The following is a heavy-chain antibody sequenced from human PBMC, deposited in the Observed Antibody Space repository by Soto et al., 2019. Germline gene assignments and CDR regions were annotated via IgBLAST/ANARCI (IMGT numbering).Heavy chain of an antibody. CDR3: AKENRDDDSGWYSSTDWFDP. CDR2: IIPIFGTA. D-gene: IGHD6-19*01. CDR1: GGTFDIFS. J-gene: IGHJ5*02. Sequence: QVQLVQSGAEVKKPGSSVKVSCKASGGTFDIFSISWVRQAPGQGLEWMGGIIPIFGTAEYSQKFQGRLTITAVESTSTSYMELSSLRFEHTPVYYCAKENRDDDSGWYSSTDWFDPWGQGTLVTVSS. V-gene: IGHV1-69*01.